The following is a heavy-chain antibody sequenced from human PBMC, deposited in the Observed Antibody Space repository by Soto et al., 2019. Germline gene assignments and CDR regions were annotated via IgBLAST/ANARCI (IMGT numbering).Heavy chain of an antibody. CDR3: AKRASGNYVWL. J-gene: IGHJ4*02. CDR2: ISSSGSTV. Sequence: GGSLRLSCAASGFTFSDYYMSWIRQAPGKGLEWVSYISSSGSTVYYADSVKGRFTISRDNAKNSLYLQMNSLRAEDTAVYYCAKRASGNYVWLWGQGTLVTVSS. CDR1: GFTFSDYY. D-gene: IGHD4-4*01. V-gene: IGHV3-11*01.